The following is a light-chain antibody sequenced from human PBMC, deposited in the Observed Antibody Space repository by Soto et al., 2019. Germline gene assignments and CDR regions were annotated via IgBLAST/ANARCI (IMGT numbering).Light chain of an antibody. CDR2: EVS. CDR1: SSDVGGYNY. J-gene: IGLJ1*01. CDR3: TSYTSYSTLDV. V-gene: IGLV2-14*01. Sequence: QSVLTQPASVSESPGQSINISCTGTSSDVGGYNYVSWYQQHPDKAPKLMIYEVSNRPSGVSNRFSGSKSGHTASLTISGLQSEDEADYFCTSYTSYSTLDVFGTGTKVTVL.